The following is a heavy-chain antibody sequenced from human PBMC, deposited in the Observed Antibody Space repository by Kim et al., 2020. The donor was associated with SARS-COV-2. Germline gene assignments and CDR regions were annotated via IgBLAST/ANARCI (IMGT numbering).Heavy chain of an antibody. Sequence: GGSLRLSCVASGFTFSNHDMHWVRQAPGKGPEWVAVISSDGRNKYFGDSVKGRFTISRDNSKNTLFLQLNSLTADDTAMYYCARDPADSNSGWYRKDWFFDLWGRGTLVTVSS. D-gene: IGHD6-19*01. V-gene: IGHV3-30*03. CDR3: ARDPADSNSGWYRKDWFFDL. J-gene: IGHJ2*01. CDR1: GFTFSNHD. CDR2: ISSDGRNK.